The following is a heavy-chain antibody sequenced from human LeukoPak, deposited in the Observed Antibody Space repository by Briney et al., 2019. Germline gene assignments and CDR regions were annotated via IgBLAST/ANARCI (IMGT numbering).Heavy chain of an antibody. J-gene: IGHJ4*02. D-gene: IGHD1-26*01. Sequence: KTGGSLRLSCAASGFTFSSYAMNWVRQAPGKGLVWVSVIYSGGHTYYADSVKGRFTISRDNSKNTLYLQMNSLTVEDTAVYYCARETSGSHWNWGQGTLVTVSS. V-gene: IGHV3-66*01. CDR3: ARETSGSHWN. CDR1: GFTFSSYA. CDR2: IYSGGHT.